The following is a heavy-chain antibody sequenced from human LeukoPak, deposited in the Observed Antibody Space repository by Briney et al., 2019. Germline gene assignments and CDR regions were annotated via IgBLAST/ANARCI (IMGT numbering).Heavy chain of an antibody. CDR3: ARRVDATRWFDP. CDR1: GFTFTNYF. Sequence: GGSLRLSCAASGFTFTNYFMHWVRQAPGEGLVWVSRINSDGTSTMYAHSVKGRFTISRDNAKNTLYLQMNSLRDEDTAVYYCARRVDATRWFDPWGQGSLVTVSS. CDR2: INSDGTST. D-gene: IGHD2-15*01. V-gene: IGHV3-74*03. J-gene: IGHJ5*02.